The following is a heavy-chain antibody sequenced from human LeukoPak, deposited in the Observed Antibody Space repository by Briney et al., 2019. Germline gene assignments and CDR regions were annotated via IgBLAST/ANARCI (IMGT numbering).Heavy chain of an antibody. CDR3: ARDLAFGEMVTNRGAFDI. CDR2: INTKSGGT. J-gene: IGHJ3*02. D-gene: IGHD5-24*01. V-gene: IGHV1-2*02. CDR1: GYTFTDYY. Sequence: GASVKVSCKASGYTFTDYYMHWVRQAPGQGLEWMGWINTKSGGTNYAQKFQGRVTMTRDTSISTAYMELSRLRSDDTAVFYCARDLAFGEMVTNRGAFDIWGQGTMVTVSS.